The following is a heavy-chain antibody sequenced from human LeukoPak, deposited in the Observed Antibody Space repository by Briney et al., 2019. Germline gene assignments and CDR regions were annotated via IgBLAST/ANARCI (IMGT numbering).Heavy chain of an antibody. CDR2: IYYSGST. CDR3: ARLYCSSTSCYKDLYYYYYYMDV. Sequence: SETLSLTCTVSGGSISSSSYYWGWIRQPPGKGLEWIGSIYYSGSTYYNPSLKSRVTISVDTSKNQFSLKLSSVTAADTAVYYCARLYCSSTSCYKDLYYYYYYMDVWGKGTTVTVSS. V-gene: IGHV4-39*01. CDR1: GGSISSSSYY. J-gene: IGHJ6*03. D-gene: IGHD2-2*02.